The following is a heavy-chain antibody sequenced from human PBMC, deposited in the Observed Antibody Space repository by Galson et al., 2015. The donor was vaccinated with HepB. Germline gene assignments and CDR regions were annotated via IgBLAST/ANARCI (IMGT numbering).Heavy chain of an antibody. CDR2: ISGSGGGT. V-gene: IGHV3-23*01. CDR1: GFTFTDYA. J-gene: IGHJ4*02. D-gene: IGHD2-2*01. CDR3: TSGPAADYFDY. Sequence: SLRLSCAASGFTFTDYAMNWVRQAPGKGLEWVSAISGSGGGTYYADSVKGRFTISRDNSKNTLYLRMNSLRAEDTAVYYCTSGPAADYFDYWGQGTLVTASP.